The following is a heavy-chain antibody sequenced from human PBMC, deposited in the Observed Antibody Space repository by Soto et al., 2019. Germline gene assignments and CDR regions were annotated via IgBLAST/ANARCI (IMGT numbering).Heavy chain of an antibody. CDR3: AKDVFPQSYCSSTSCYSDYYYGMDV. J-gene: IGHJ6*02. D-gene: IGHD2-2*01. V-gene: IGHV3-23*01. CDR2: ISGSGGST. CDR1: GFTFSSYA. Sequence: GGSLRLSCAASGFTFSSYAMSWVRQAPGKGLEWVSAISGSGGSTYYADSVKGRFTISRDNSKNTLYLQMNSLRAEDTAVHYCAKDVFPQSYCSSTSCYSDYYYGMDVWGQGTTVTVSS.